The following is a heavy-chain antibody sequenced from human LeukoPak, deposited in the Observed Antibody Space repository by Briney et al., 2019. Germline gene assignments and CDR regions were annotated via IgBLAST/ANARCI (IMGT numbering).Heavy chain of an antibody. J-gene: IGHJ6*02. CDR2: IRWNSGSI. CDR1: GFTFDDYA. Sequence: GGSLRLSCAASGFTFDDYAMHWVRQAPGKGLEWVSGIRWNSGSIGYADSVKGRFTISRDNAKNSLYLQMNSLRAEDTALYYCAKDRVSSGYNMGAGMDVWGQGTTVTVSS. CDR3: AKDRVSSGYNMGAGMDV. V-gene: IGHV3-9*01. D-gene: IGHD3-22*01.